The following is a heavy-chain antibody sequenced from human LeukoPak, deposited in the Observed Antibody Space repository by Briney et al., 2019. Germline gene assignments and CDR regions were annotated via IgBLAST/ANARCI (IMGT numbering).Heavy chain of an antibody. CDR2: INPNSGGT. CDR3: AREEVSFDM. V-gene: IGHV1-2*02. Sequence: ASVKVSCKASGYTFTDYYMDWVRQAPGQGFEWMGWINPNSGGTKYAQKFQGRVTMTRDTSISTAYMELSRLRSDDTAVYYCAREEVSFDMWGQGTMVTVSS. J-gene: IGHJ3*02. CDR1: GYTFTDYY. D-gene: IGHD1-14*01.